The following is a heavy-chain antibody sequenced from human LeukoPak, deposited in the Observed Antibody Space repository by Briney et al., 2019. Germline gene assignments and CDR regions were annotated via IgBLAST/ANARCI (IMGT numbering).Heavy chain of an antibody. CDR1: GGSFGGYY. V-gene: IGHV4-34*01. Sequence: SETLSLTCAVYGGSFGGYYWSWIRQPPGKGLEWIGEINHSGSTNYNPSLKSRVTISVDTSKNQFSLKLSSVTAADTAVYYCAREGGYFDYWGQGTLVTVSS. J-gene: IGHJ4*02. CDR2: INHSGST. D-gene: IGHD3-16*01. CDR3: AREGGYFDY.